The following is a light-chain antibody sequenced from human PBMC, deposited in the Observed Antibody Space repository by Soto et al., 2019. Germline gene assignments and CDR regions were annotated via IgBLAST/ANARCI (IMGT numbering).Light chain of an antibody. V-gene: IGLV2-8*01. J-gene: IGLJ3*02. Sequence: QSALTQPPSASGSPGQSVTISCTGTSSDVGGYDHVSWYQQHPGKAPKLMTYEVNKRPSGVPDRFSGSKSGNTASLTVSGLQAEDEADYHCSSHTGNNIYWVFGGGTKLTVL. CDR2: EVN. CDR1: SSDVGGYDH. CDR3: SSHTGNNIYWV.